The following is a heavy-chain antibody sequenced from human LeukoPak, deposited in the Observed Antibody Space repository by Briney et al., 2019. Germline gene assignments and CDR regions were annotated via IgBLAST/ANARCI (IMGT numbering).Heavy chain of an antibody. Sequence: GGSLRLSCAASGLTFDDYAIHWVRQAPGKGLEWVSGIIWNSGSIGYADSVKGRFTISRDNAKNSLYLQMNSLRAEDTALYYCARDSRSYSNSPGGPFDIWGQGTMVTVSS. J-gene: IGHJ3*02. CDR1: GLTFDDYA. CDR3: ARDSRSYSNSPGGPFDI. CDR2: IIWNSGSI. V-gene: IGHV3-9*01. D-gene: IGHD6-6*01.